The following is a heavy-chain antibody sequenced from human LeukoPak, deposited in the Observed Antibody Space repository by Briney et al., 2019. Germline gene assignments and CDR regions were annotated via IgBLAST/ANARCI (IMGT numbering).Heavy chain of an antibody. Sequence: GGSLRLSCAASGFTFSSYSMNWVRQAPGKGLEWVSYISSSSGTIYYADSVKGRFTISRDNAKNSLYLQMNSLRAEDTAVYYCARVSSGGYYDFWSGTRPGYYYYGMDVWGQGTTVTVSS. CDR2: ISSSSGTI. V-gene: IGHV3-48*01. D-gene: IGHD3-3*01. CDR3: ARVSSGGYYDFWSGTRPGYYYYGMDV. J-gene: IGHJ6*02. CDR1: GFTFSSYS.